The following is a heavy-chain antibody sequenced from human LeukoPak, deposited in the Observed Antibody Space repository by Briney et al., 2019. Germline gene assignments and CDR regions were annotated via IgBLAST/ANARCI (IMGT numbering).Heavy chain of an antibody. CDR3: ARARYSDF. CDR1: GFTFSTYA. V-gene: IGHV3-7*02. J-gene: IGHJ4*02. Sequence: GGSLRLSCAASGFTFSTYAMSWVRQAPGKGLEWVVNIKEDGSEKNYADSVKGRFTISRDNAKNSLYLQMNSLRGEDTAVYYCARARYSDFWGQGALVTVSS. CDR2: IKEDGSEK.